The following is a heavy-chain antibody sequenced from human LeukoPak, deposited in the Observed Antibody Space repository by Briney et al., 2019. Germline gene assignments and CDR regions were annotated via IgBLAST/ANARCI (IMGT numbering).Heavy chain of an antibody. CDR1: GYTFAGYY. D-gene: IGHD1-26*01. J-gene: IGHJ4*02. Sequence: GASVKVSCKASGYTFAGYYMHWVRQAPGQGLEWMGWINPNSGGTNYAQKFQGRVTMTRDTSISTAYMELSRLRSDDTAVYYCAREVGATSAFDYWGQGTLVTVSS. CDR2: INPNSGGT. V-gene: IGHV1-2*02. CDR3: AREVGATSAFDY.